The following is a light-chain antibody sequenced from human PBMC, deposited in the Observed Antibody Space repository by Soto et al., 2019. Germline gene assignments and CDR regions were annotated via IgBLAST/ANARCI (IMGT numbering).Light chain of an antibody. J-gene: IGLJ3*02. CDR3: ATWDQSLNGVV. V-gene: IGLV1-44*01. Sequence: QSVLTQPPSASGTPGQRVTISCSGTSSKIGLNSVRWYQRFPGSAPKLLIYSNNQRPSGVPDRFSGSKSGTSASLALSGLQSDDEADYYCATWDQSLNGVVFGGGTKLTVL. CDR2: SNN. CDR1: SSKIGLNS.